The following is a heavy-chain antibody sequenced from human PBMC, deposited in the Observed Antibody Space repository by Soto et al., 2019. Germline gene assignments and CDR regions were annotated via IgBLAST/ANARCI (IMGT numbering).Heavy chain of an antibody. CDR3: TRGLPGYGGFEDYFDH. CDR2: IGMVGDT. V-gene: IGHV3-13*01. J-gene: IGHJ4*02. Sequence: GGPLRLSCAASGFTFSSNNMPWVRQSTGEGLQGGAAIGMVGDTYYPASGQGRFTIARDKAKNSLYLQMNSLTAGDTAVYDGTRGLPGYGGFEDYFDHWGQGALVTVS. CDR1: GFTFSSNN. D-gene: IGHD5-12*01.